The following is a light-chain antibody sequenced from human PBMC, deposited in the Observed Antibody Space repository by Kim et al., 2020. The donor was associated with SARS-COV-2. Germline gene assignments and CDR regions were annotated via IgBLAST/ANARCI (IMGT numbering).Light chain of an antibody. CDR1: QSVSSSY. V-gene: IGKV3-20*01. CDR2: GAS. CDR3: QQYGSSPYT. J-gene: IGKJ2*01. Sequence: SPGERATRSRRASQSVSSSYLAWYQQKPGQAPRLLIYGASSRATGIPDRFSGSGSGTDFTLTISRLEPEDFAVYYCQQYGSSPYTFGQGTKVDIK.